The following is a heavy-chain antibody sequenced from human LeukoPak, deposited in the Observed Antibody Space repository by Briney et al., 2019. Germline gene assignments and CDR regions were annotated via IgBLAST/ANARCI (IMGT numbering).Heavy chain of an antibody. Sequence: GGSLRLSCAAAGFTFSSYEMNWVRQAPGKGLEWVSYISSSGSTIYYADSVKGRFTISRDNSKNTLYLQMGSLRAEDMAVYYCARGADTAMAPFDYWGQGTLVTVSS. V-gene: IGHV3-48*03. CDR3: ARGADTAMAPFDY. D-gene: IGHD5-18*01. CDR1: GFTFSSYE. CDR2: ISSSGSTI. J-gene: IGHJ4*02.